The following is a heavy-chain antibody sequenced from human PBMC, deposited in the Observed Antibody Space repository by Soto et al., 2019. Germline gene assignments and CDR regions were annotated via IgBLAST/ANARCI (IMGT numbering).Heavy chain of an antibody. D-gene: IGHD3-10*01. CDR3: ARHRAGVGDYYYYDLDV. J-gene: IGHJ6*02. Sequence: PSETLSLTCTVSGGSISKYYWSWIRQSPGKGLEWIGYIFYSGNIKYNPSLKSRVTISVDRSRNQFSLNLSSVTAADTALYYCARHRAGVGDYYYYDLDVWGQGTTVTVSS. CDR1: GGSISKYY. V-gene: IGHV4-59*08. CDR2: IFYSGNI.